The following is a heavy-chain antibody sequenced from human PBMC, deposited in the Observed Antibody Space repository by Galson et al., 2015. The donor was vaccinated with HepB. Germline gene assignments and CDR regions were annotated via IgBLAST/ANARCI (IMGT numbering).Heavy chain of an antibody. V-gene: IGHV3-11*06. Sequence: SLRLSCAASGFTFSDYYMSWIRQAPGKGLEWVSYISSSSSYTNYADSVKGRFTISRDNAKNSLYLQMNSLRAEDTAVYYCARDRAAYYYYGMDVWGQGTTVTVSS. CDR3: ARDRAAYYYYGMDV. CDR1: GFTFSDYY. D-gene: IGHD3-10*01. CDR2: ISSSSSYT. J-gene: IGHJ6*02.